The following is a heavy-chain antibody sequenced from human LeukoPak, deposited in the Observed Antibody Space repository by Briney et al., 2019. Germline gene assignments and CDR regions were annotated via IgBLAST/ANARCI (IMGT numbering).Heavy chain of an antibody. V-gene: IGHV1-18*01. J-gene: IGHJ6*03. D-gene: IGHD2-21*02. CDR3: ARCGGGWYDYYYYMDV. Sequence: ASVKVSCKASGGTFSSYGISWVRQAPGQGLEWMGWISAYNGNTNYAQKLQGRVTMTTDTSTSTAYMELRSLRSDDTAVYYCARCGGGWYDYYYYMDVWGKGTTVTVSS. CDR2: ISAYNGNT. CDR1: GGTFSSYG.